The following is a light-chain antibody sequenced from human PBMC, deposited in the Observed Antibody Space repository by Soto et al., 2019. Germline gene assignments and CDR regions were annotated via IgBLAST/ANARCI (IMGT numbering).Light chain of an antibody. CDR2: EVS. CDR3: SSYAGSNNSV. J-gene: IGLJ1*01. CDR1: SSDVGGYNY. V-gene: IGLV2-8*01. Sequence: QAVVTQPPSASGSPGQSVTISCTGTSSDVGGYNYVSWYQQHPGKAPKLMIYEVSKRPSGVPDRFSGSKSGNTASLTVSGLQAEEEADYYCSSYAGSNNSVFGTGTKLTVL.